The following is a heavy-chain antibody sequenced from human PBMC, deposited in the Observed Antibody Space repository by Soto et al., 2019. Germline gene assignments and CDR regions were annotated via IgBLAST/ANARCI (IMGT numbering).Heavy chain of an antibody. Sequence: QVQLVQSGAEVKKPGAPVRVSCKPSGYTFTSYAITWVRQAPGQGLEWMGWINVYNGNTKYAQKFQGRVTMTTDTSTSTVYMELRSLTSDDTAVYYCARDGVAVTTGISGYWGQGTLVTVSS. CDR1: GYTFTSYA. CDR2: INVYNGNT. D-gene: IGHD4-4*01. V-gene: IGHV1-18*01. J-gene: IGHJ4*02. CDR3: ARDGVAVTTGISGY.